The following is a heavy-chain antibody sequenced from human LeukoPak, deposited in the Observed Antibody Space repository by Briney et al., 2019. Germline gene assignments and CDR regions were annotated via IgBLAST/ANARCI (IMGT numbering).Heavy chain of an antibody. Sequence: SVKVSCKASGGTFSSYTISWVRQAPGQGLEWMGRIIPILGIANHAQKFRGRVTITADKSTSTAYMELSSLRSEDTAVYYCARDRSGYAFDIWGQGTMVTVSS. CDR3: ARDRSGYAFDI. D-gene: IGHD6-19*01. V-gene: IGHV1-69*04. CDR1: GGTFSSYT. J-gene: IGHJ3*02. CDR2: IIPILGIA.